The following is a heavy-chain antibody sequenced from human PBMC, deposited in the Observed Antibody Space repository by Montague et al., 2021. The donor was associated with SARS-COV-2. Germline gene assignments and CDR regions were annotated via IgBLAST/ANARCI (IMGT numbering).Heavy chain of an antibody. CDR2: ISDSGST. CDR3: ARHYSATLPAVY. J-gene: IGHJ4*02. D-gene: IGHD2-15*01. CDR1: GGSISSFY. V-gene: IGHV4-59*08. Sequence: SETLSLTCTVSGGSISSFYWSWFRQSPGKGLEWIGYISDSGSTNYNPSLTSRVTMSVDTSKNQFSLKVNSVTAADTAVYYCARHYSATLPAVYWGQGTLVTVPS.